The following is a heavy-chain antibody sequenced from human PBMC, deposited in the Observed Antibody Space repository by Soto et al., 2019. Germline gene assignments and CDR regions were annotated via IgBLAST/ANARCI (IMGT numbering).Heavy chain of an antibody. CDR2: INSDASHT. V-gene: IGHV3-74*01. CDR1: GFTFSTYW. CDR3: VRDGGYITTSCYGNWVDP. D-gene: IGHD2-2*01. J-gene: IGHJ5*02. Sequence: EVQLVESGGGLVQPGGSLRLSCAASGFTFSTYWMNWVRQAPGKGLEWVSRINSDASHTYYADSVKGRFTISRDNAKNTLNLEMNSLRAEDTAVYYCVRDGGYITTSCYGNWVDPWGQGTLVTVSS.